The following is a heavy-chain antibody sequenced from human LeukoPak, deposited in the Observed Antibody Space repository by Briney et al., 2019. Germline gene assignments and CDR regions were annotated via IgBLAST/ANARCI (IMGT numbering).Heavy chain of an antibody. D-gene: IGHD3-16*02. Sequence: ASVKVSCKASGYTFTSYGISWVRQAPGQGLEWMGWISAYNGNTNYAQKLQGRVTMTTDTSTSTAYMELRSLRSDDTAVYYCARGAYVWGSYRPFDYWGQGTLVTVSS. CDR3: ARGAYVWGSYRPFDY. CDR2: ISAYNGNT. CDR1: GYTFTSYG. J-gene: IGHJ4*02. V-gene: IGHV1-18*01.